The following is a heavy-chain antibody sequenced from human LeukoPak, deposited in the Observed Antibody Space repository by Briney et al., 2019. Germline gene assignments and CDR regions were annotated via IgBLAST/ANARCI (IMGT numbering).Heavy chain of an antibody. CDR1: SGSISTSNYY. V-gene: IGHV4-39*07. CDR3: AIARAMAHA. J-gene: IGHJ4*02. Sequence: SETLSLTCTVSSGSISTSNYYWGWVRQPPGKALEWIGNIFYSGSTYYSPSLKSRVTISVDTSKNQFSLKLSSVTAADTAVYYCAIARAMAHAWGQGTLVTVSS. CDR2: IFYSGST. D-gene: IGHD5-18*01.